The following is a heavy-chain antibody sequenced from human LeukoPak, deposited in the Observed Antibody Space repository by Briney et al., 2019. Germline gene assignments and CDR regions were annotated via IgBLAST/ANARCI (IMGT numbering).Heavy chain of an antibody. CDR1: GGSISSYY. J-gene: IGHJ4*02. D-gene: IGHD1-14*01. Sequence: SETLSLTCTVSGGSISSYYWGWIRQPPGKGLEWIGSIYYSGSTYYNPSLKSRVTISVDTSKNQFSLKLSSVTAADTAVYYCAIEPDLDYWGQGTLVTVSS. V-gene: IGHV4-39*01. CDR2: IYYSGST. CDR3: AIEPDLDY.